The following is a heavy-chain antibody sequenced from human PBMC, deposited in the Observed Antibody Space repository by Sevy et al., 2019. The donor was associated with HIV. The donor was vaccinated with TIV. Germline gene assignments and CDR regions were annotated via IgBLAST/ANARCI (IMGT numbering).Heavy chain of an antibody. CDR3: ARDRYYGSGSYSDYYYYMDV. CDR2: IWYDGSNK. CDR1: GFTFSSYG. Sequence: GGSLRLSCAASGFTFSSYGMHWVRQAPGKGLEWVAVIWYDGSNKYYADSVKGRFTISRDNSKNTLYLQMNSLRAEDTAVYYCARDRYYGSGSYSDYYYYMDVWGKGTTVTVSS. D-gene: IGHD3-10*01. J-gene: IGHJ6*03. V-gene: IGHV3-33*01.